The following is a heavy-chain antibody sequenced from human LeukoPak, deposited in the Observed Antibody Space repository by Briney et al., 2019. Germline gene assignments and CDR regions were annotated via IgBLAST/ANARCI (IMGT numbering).Heavy chain of an antibody. Sequence: GGSLRLSCAASGFTFSSYGMHWVRQAPGKGLEWVAFIRYDGSNEYYAESVKGRFTNSRDNSQNTLYLQMNSLRAEDTAVYYCAANYDGTYLDYWGQGTLVTVSS. CDR3: AANYDGTYLDY. V-gene: IGHV3-30*02. D-gene: IGHD1-14*01. CDR1: GFTFSSYG. J-gene: IGHJ4*02. CDR2: IRYDGSNE.